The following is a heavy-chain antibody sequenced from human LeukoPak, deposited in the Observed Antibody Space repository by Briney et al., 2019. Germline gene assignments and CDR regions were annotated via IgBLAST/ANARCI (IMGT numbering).Heavy chain of an antibody. Sequence: ASVKVSCKASGYTFTSYGTSWVRQAPRQGLEWMGWISGYNGNTIYAQKFQGRVTMTTDTSTRAAQMELRSLSSDDTAVYYCARVGGCSGNGCYSGVYHYYYMDVWGKGTTVTVSS. D-gene: IGHD2-15*01. J-gene: IGHJ6*03. CDR1: GYTFTSYG. CDR2: ISGYNGNT. V-gene: IGHV1-18*01. CDR3: ARVGGCSGNGCYSGVYHYYYMDV.